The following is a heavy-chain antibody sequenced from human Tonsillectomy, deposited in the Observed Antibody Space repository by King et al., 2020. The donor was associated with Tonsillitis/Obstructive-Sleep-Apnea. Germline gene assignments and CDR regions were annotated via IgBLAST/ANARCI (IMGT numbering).Heavy chain of an antibody. D-gene: IGHD4-17*01. J-gene: IGHJ6*04. V-gene: IGHV3-11*01. CDR1: GFTFSDYY. CDR2: ISRSGSTI. Sequence: VQLVESGGGLVKPGGSLRLSCAASGFTFSDYYMSWIRQAPGKGLEWVSYISRSGSTIYYADSVKGRFTISRDNAKHSLYLQMNSLRAEDTAVYYCAREGFEGDYDVTYCCYDMDVWGKGTTVTVSS. CDR3: AREGFEGDYDVTYCCYDMDV.